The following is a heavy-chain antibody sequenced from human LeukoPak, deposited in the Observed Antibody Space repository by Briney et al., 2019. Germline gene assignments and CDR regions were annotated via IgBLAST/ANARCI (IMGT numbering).Heavy chain of an antibody. CDR3: ARDWGDYGY. J-gene: IGHJ2*01. D-gene: IGHD4-17*01. CDR2: IYSGGNT. V-gene: IGHV3-53*01. Sequence: GGSLRLSCAVSGFTVSSNYMSWVRQAPGKGLEWVSVIYSGGNTYYADSVKDRFTISRDNSKNTLYLQMNSLRAEDTAVYYCARDWGDYGYWGRGTLVTVSS. CDR1: GFTVSSNY.